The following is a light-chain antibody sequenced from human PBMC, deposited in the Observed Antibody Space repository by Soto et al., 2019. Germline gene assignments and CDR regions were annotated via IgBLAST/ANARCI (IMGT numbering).Light chain of an antibody. CDR1: QSVSSNY. CDR3: QQYGSSPPNT. CDR2: GAS. V-gene: IGKV3-20*01. J-gene: IGKJ2*01. Sequence: IVLTQSPGTLSLSPGERATLSCRARQSVSSNYLAWYQQKPGQAPRLLIYGASSRATGIPDRFSGSGSGTDFTLTISKLEPEDFAVYYCQQYGSSPPNTFGQGTKLEIK.